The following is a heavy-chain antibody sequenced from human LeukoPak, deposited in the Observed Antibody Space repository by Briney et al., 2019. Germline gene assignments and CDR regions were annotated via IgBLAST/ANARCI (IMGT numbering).Heavy chain of an antibody. J-gene: IGHJ6*02. CDR1: GYSFTNYW. CDR2: VYPGDSDT. Sequence: GESLKISCKGSGYSFTNYWIGWVRQMPGEGLEWMGIVYPGDSDTRYSPSFRGQVTISADKSISTAYLQWSSLKASDTAMYYCARLTSGVATIAPYYYGMDVWGQGTTVTASS. CDR3: ARLTSGVATIAPYYYGMDV. D-gene: IGHD5-12*01. V-gene: IGHV5-51*01.